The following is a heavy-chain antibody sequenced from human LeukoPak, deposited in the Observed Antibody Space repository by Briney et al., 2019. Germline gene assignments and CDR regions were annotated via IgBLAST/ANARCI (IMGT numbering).Heavy chain of an antibody. V-gene: IGHV3-23*01. CDR1: GFTFSSYA. J-gene: IGHJ4*02. CDR2: ITATSSST. CDR3: AKLFDSATYNNFFHY. Sequence: PGGSLRLSCAASGFTFSSYAMSWVRQAPGKGLEWVSDITATSSSTYYADSVKGRFTISRDNSKNTLFLQMNSLRPEDTAMYYCAKLFDSATYNNFFHYWGQGTLVTVSS. D-gene: IGHD6-25*01.